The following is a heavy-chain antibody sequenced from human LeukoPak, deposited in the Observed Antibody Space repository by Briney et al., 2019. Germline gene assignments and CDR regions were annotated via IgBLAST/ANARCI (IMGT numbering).Heavy chain of an antibody. CDR2: INDSGRT. CDR3: ARDGRGGVKPYYYYYYMDV. Sequence: SETLSLTCAVYGGSFSGYYWSWIRQPPGKGLEWIGEINDSGRTNYNPSLKSRVTMSVDTSKNQFSLKLSSVTAADTAVYYCARDGRGGVKPYYYYYYMDVWGKGTTVTISS. D-gene: IGHD3-16*01. CDR1: GGSFSGYY. J-gene: IGHJ6*03. V-gene: IGHV4-34*01.